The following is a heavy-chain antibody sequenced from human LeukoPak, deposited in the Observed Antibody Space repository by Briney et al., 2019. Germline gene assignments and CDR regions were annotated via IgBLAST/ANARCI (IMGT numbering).Heavy chain of an antibody. CDR1: GFTFGDYA. CDR2: ISGVGGST. V-gene: IGHV3-23*01. CDR3: VVYGGSDKNAFDI. Sequence: GGSLRLSCTASGFTFGDYAMSWFRQAPGKGLEWVADISGVGGSTFYADSVKGRFTISRDNSKNTLYLQMHSLRAEDAAVYYCVVYGGSDKNAFDIWGQGTMVTVSS. D-gene: IGHD5-12*01. J-gene: IGHJ3*02.